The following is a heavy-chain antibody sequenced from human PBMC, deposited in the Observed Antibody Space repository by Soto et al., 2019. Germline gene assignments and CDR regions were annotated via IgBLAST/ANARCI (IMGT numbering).Heavy chain of an antibody. CDR3: ARHAVHSSGFTDS. CDR1: GGSISNYY. V-gene: IGHV4-59*08. Sequence: PSETLSLTCTVSGGSISNYYWSWIRQPPGKGLEWIGHIFYSGSTNYNPALKSRVTISVDTSKNQFSLKLSSVTAADTAVYYCARHAVHSSGFTDSLGQGTLVTVPS. J-gene: IGHJ5*01. CDR2: IFYSGST. D-gene: IGHD6-19*01.